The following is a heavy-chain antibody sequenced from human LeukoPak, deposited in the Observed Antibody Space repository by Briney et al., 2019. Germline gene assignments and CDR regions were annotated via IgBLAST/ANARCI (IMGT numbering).Heavy chain of an antibody. CDR3: ARATTLTYYYGSGSHAAFDY. CDR2: IYTSGST. J-gene: IGHJ4*02. D-gene: IGHD3-10*01. Sequence: PSETLSLTCTVSGGSISSYYWSWIRQPAGQGQEWIGRIYTSGSTNYNPSLKSRVTMSVDTSKNQFSLKLSSVTAADTAVYYCARATTLTYYYGSGSHAAFDYWGQGTLVTVSS. CDR1: GGSISSYY. V-gene: IGHV4-4*07.